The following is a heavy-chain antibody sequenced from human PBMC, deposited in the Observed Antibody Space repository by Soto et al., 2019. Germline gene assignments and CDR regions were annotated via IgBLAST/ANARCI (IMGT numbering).Heavy chain of an antibody. D-gene: IGHD2-15*01. CDR1: GYSFTSYW. CDR2: IYPGDSGT. CDR3: ARQRGYCSGGSCYPRY. J-gene: IGHJ4*02. V-gene: IGHV5-51*01. Sequence: PGESLKISCKGSGYSFTSYWIGWVRQMPGKGLEWMGIIYPGDSGTRYSPSLQGQVTISADKSISTAYLQWSSLKASDTAMYYYARQRGYCSGGSCYPRYWGQGTLVTVSS.